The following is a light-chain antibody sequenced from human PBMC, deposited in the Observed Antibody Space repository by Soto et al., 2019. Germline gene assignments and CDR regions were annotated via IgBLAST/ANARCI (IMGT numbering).Light chain of an antibody. CDR2: QAT. CDR3: SSYTDSSNYV. V-gene: IGLV2-14*01. J-gene: IGLJ1*01. CDR1: SSDFAIYNY. Sequence: QSALTQPASVSGSPGQSVTISCTGTSSDFAIYNYVSWYQQQPGKAPKLMIYQATNRPSGVSNRFSGSRSGNTASLTISGLQAEDEADYYCSSYTDSSNYVFGTGTKVTVL.